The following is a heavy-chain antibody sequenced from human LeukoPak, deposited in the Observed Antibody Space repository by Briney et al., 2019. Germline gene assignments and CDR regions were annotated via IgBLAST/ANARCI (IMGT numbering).Heavy chain of an antibody. CDR3: AKVIAIGGACDV. J-gene: IGHJ6*04. CDR1: GGSFSGYY. D-gene: IGHD2-21*01. Sequence: PSETLSLTCAVYGGSFSGYYWSWIRQPPGKGLEWIGEINHSGSTNYNPSLKSRVTISVDTSKNQFSLKLSSVTAADTAVYYCAKVIAIGGACDVWGKGTTVTVSS. V-gene: IGHV4-34*01. CDR2: INHSGST.